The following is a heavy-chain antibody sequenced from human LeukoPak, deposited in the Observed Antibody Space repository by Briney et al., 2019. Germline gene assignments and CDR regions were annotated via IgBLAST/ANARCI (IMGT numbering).Heavy chain of an antibody. V-gene: IGHV4-34*01. CDR2: INHSGST. CDR1: GGSFSGYY. Sequence: SETLSLTCAVYGGSFSGYYWSWIRQPPGKGLEWIGEINHSGSTNYNPSLKSRVTISVDTSKNQFSLKLSSVTAADTAVYYCARDIMYSSRRFDPWGQGTLVTVSS. D-gene: IGHD6-13*01. J-gene: IGHJ5*02. CDR3: ARDIMYSSRRFDP.